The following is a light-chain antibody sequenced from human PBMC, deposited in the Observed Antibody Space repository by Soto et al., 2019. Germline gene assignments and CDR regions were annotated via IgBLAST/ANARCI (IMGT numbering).Light chain of an antibody. CDR3: TSYTSSITDV. V-gene: IGLV2-14*01. Sequence: QSALTQPASVSGSPGQSITISCTGTSSDVGGYNYVSWYQQHPGKAPKLMIYEVSNRPSGVSNRFSGSKSGNTASLTISGLQAADEADYYCTSYTSSITDVFGTGTKLTVL. J-gene: IGLJ1*01. CDR2: EVS. CDR1: SSDVGGYNY.